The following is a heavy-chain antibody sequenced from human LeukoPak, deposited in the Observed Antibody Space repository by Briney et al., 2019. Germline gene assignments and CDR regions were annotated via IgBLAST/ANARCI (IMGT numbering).Heavy chain of an antibody. CDR3: ARDLWLEYYFDY. V-gene: IGHV3-33*01. D-gene: IGHD6-19*01. Sequence: GGSLRLSCAASGFTFSSYGMHWVRQAPGKGLEWVAVIWYDGSNKYYADSVKGRFTISRDNSKNTLYLQMNSLRAEDTAVYYCARDLWLEYYFDYWGQGTLVTVSS. CDR1: GFTFSSYG. J-gene: IGHJ4*02. CDR2: IWYDGSNK.